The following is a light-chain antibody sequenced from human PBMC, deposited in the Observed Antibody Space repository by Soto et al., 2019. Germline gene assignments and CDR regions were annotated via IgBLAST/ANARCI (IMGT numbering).Light chain of an antibody. J-gene: IGKJ2*01. V-gene: IGKV2-30*01. CDR2: KVS. CDR3: MQGTHWPRT. CDR1: QSLVNSDGNTY. Sequence: DVVMTQSPLSLPVTLGQPASISCRSSQSLVNSDGNTYLNWFQQRPGQSPRRLIYKVSNRDSGVPDRFSGSGSATDFTLNISRVEAEDVGVYSCMQGTHWPRTFGQGTKLEIK.